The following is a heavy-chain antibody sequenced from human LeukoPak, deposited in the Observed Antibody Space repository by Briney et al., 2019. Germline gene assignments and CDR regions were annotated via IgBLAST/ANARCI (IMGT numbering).Heavy chain of an antibody. D-gene: IGHD3-10*01. CDR1: GFTFSSYA. V-gene: IGHV3-23*01. CDR3: ARVLLWFGESYYFDY. CDR2: ISGSGGST. Sequence: GGSLRLSCAASGFTFSSYAMSWVRQAPGKGLEWVSAISGSGGSTYYADSVKGRFTISRDNSKNTLYLQMNSLRAEDTAVHYCARVLLWFGESYYFDYWGQGTLVTVSS. J-gene: IGHJ4*02.